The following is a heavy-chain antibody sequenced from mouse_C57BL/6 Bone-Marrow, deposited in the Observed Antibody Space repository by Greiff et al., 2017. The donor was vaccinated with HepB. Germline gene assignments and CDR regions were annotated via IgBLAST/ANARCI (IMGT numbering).Heavy chain of an antibody. J-gene: IGHJ4*01. D-gene: IGHD1-1*01. Sequence: EVQRVESGGGLVQPKGSLKLSCAASGFSFNTYAMNWVRQAPGKGLEWVARIRSKSNNYATYYADSVKDRFTISRDDSESMLYLQMNNLKTEDTAMYYCVRRRYYGTTYYYAMDYWGQGTSVTVSS. V-gene: IGHV10-1*01. CDR3: VRRRYYGTTYYYAMDY. CDR2: IRSKSNNYAT. CDR1: GFSFNTYA.